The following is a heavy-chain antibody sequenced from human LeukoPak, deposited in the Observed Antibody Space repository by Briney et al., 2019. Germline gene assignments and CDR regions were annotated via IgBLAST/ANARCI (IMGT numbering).Heavy chain of an antibody. V-gene: IGHV3-23*01. Sequence: PGRSLRLSCTASGFTFGDYAMSWVRQAPGKGLEWVSAISGSGGNTYYADSVKGRFTISRDNSMNTLYLQMSSLRAEDTAVYYCAKRDYWGQGTLVTVSS. CDR2: ISGSGGNT. CDR3: AKRDY. J-gene: IGHJ4*02. CDR1: GFTFGDYA.